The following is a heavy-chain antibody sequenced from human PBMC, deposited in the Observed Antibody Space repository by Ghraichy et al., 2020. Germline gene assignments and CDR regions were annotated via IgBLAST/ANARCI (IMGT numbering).Heavy chain of an antibody. D-gene: IGHD6-6*01. Sequence: ASVKVSCKASGYTFTGYYMHWVRQAPGQGLEWMGWINPNSGGTNYAQKFQGWVTMTRDTSISTAYMELSRLRSDDTAVYYCARAYSSSIFAFDIWGQGTMVTVSS. CDR1: GYTFTGYY. CDR3: ARAYSSSIFAFDI. CDR2: INPNSGGT. J-gene: IGHJ3*02. V-gene: IGHV1-2*04.